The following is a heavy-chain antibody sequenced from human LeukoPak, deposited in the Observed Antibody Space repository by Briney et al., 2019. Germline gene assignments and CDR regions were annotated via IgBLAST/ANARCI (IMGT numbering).Heavy chain of an antibody. CDR3: ATIAAAGLHLDH. CDR1: GGSISSSNYY. V-gene: IGHV4-39*01. CDR2: IYYSGST. D-gene: IGHD6-13*01. Sequence: SETLSLTCTVSGGSISSSNYYWGWIRQPPGKGLEYIGRIYYSGSTYYNPSLKSRVTISVDTSKNQFSLKLTSVTAADTAVYYCATIAAAGLHLDHWGQGTLVTVSS. J-gene: IGHJ5*02.